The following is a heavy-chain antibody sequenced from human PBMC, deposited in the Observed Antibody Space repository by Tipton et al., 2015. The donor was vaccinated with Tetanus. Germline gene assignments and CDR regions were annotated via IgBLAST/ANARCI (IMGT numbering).Heavy chain of an antibody. CDR2: ISGSGSST. Sequence: SLRLSCAASGFTFSSYAMSWVRQAPGKGLEWVSAISGSGSSTYYADSVKGRFTISRDNSKNTLYLQMNSLRAEDTAVYYCAKVADYYGSGRGAYYFDYWGQGTLVTVSS. J-gene: IGHJ4*02. V-gene: IGHV3-23*01. CDR1: GFTFSSYA. D-gene: IGHD3-10*01. CDR3: AKVADYYGSGRGAYYFDY.